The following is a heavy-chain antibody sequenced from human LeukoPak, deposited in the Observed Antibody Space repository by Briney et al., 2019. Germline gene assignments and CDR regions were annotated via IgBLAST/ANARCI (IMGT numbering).Heavy chain of an antibody. CDR2: IYYSGST. D-gene: IGHD2/OR15-2a*01. J-gene: IGHJ6*03. Sequence: SETLSLTCTVSGGSISSYYWSWIRQPPGKGLEWIGYIYYSGSTNYNPSLKSRVTISVDTSKNQFSLKVTSVTAADTAVYYCARALYGGSNYYYYHMDVWGKGTTVTVSS. CDR3: ARALYGGSNYYYYHMDV. V-gene: IGHV4-59*01. CDR1: GGSISSYY.